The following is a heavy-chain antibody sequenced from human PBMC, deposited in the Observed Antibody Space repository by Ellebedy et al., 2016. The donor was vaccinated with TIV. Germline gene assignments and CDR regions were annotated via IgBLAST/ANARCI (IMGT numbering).Heavy chain of an antibody. D-gene: IGHD4-11*01. V-gene: IGHV1-8*01. Sequence: AASVKVSCKASGYTFTSYNINWVRQATGQGLEWMGWMNPNSGHTDYAQKFLGRVTMTRDTSISTAFMELSSLTSEATAVYYCARNYRNENDYWGQGTLVTVSS. CDR2: MNPNSGHT. J-gene: IGHJ4*02. CDR3: ARNYRNENDY. CDR1: GYTFTSYN.